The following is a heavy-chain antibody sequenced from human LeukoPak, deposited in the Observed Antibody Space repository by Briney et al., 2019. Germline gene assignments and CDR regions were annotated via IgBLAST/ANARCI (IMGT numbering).Heavy chain of an antibody. V-gene: IGHV1-69*11. CDR2: IIPILGSA. CDR1: GGTFSSYA. CDR3: ATSSRTYSSADY. J-gene: IGHJ4*02. Sequence: ASVKVSCKASGGTFSSYAISWVRQAPGQGLEWMGWIIPILGSANYAQSFQGRVTMTADESTSTAYMELSSLRSEDTAVYYCATSSRTYSSADYWGQGTLVTVSS. D-gene: IGHD6-25*01.